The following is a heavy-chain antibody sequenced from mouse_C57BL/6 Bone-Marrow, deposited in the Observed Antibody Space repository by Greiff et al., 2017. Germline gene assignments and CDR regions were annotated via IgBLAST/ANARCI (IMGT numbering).Heavy chain of an antibody. Sequence: VQLQQPGAELVRPGTSVKLSCKASGYTFTSYWMHWVKQRPGQGLEWIGVIDPSDSYTNYNQKFKGKATLTVDTSSSTAYMQLSSLTSEDSAVYYCARWGTTVVRFDYWGQGTTLTVSS. CDR2: IDPSDSYT. CDR1: GYTFTSYW. D-gene: IGHD1-1*01. J-gene: IGHJ2*01. V-gene: IGHV1-59*01. CDR3: ARWGTTVVRFDY.